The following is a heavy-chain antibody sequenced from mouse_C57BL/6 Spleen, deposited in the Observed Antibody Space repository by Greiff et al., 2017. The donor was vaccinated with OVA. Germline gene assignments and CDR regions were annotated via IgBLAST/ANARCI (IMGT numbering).Heavy chain of an antibody. CDR1: GYAFSSSW. V-gene: IGHV1-82*01. Sequence: QVQLQQSGPELVKPGASVKISCKASGYAFSSSWMNWVKQRPGKGLEWIGRLYPGDGDTNYNGKFKGKATLTADKSSSTAYMQLSSLTSEDSAVYFCAREGIITTVVATGAMDYWGQGTSVTVSS. D-gene: IGHD1-1*01. CDR2: LYPGDGDT. J-gene: IGHJ4*01. CDR3: AREGIITTVVATGAMDY.